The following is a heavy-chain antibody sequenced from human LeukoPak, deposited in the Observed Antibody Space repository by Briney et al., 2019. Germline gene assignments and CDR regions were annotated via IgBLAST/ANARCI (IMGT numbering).Heavy chain of an antibody. D-gene: IGHD3-22*01. CDR3: TTLYGSGYYYAADY. CDR2: IRSKANSYAT. Sequence: PGGSLRLSCAASGFTFSGSAMHWVRQASGKGLEWVGRIRSKANSYATAYAASVKGRFTISRDDSKDTAYLQMNSLKTEDTAVYYCTTLYGSGYYYAADYWGQGTLVTVSS. CDR1: GFTFSGSA. V-gene: IGHV3-73*01. J-gene: IGHJ4*02.